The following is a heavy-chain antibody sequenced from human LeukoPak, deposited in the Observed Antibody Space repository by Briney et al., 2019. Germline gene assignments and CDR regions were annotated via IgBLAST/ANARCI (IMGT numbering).Heavy chain of an antibody. D-gene: IGHD1-26*01. J-gene: IGHJ5*02. CDR2: IKQDGSEK. Sequence: GGSLRLSCAASGFTFSSYWMSWVRQAPGKGLVWVANIKQDGSEKYYVDSVKGRFTISRDNAKNSMYLQMNSLRAEDTAVYYCARDCVQPSWERWFAPWGQGTLVTVSS. CDR3: ARDCVQPSWERWFAP. CDR1: GFTFSSYW. V-gene: IGHV3-7*01.